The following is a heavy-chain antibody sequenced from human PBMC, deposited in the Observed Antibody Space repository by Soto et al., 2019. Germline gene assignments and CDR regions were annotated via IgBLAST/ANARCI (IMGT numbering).Heavy chain of an antibody. CDR1: GFTFSSYW. J-gene: IGHJ6*02. Sequence: GGSLRLSCAASGFTFSSYWMHWVRQAPGKGLVWVSRINSDGSSTSYADSVKGRFTISRDNAKNTLYLQMNSLRAEDTAVYYCARGLYSSGWLNYGMDVWGQGTTVTVSS. V-gene: IGHV3-74*01. D-gene: IGHD6-19*01. CDR2: INSDGSST. CDR3: ARGLYSSGWLNYGMDV.